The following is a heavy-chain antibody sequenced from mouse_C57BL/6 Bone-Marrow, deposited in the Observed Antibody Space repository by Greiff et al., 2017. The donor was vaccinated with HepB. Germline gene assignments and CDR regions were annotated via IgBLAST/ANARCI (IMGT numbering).Heavy chain of an antibody. V-gene: IGHV1-81*01. J-gene: IGHJ3*01. CDR3: ASRGLYDPQWGFAY. D-gene: IGHD1-1*01. CDR1: GYTFTSYG. Sequence: QVQLQQSGAELARPGASVKLSCKASGYTFTSYGISWVKQRTGQGLEWIGEIYPRSGNTYYSEKFKGKATLTADKSSSTAYMELRSLTSEDSAVYFCASRGLYDPQWGFAYWGQGTLVTVSA. CDR2: IYPRSGNT.